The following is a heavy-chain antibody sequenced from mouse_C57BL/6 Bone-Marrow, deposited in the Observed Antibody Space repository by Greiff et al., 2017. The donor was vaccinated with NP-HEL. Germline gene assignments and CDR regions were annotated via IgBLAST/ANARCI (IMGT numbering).Heavy chain of an antibody. CDR2: IDPSDSYT. J-gene: IGHJ1*03. V-gene: IGHV1-59*01. CDR3: ARVPSWYFDV. Sequence: QVQLQQPGAELVRPGTSVKLSCKASGYTFTSYWMHWVKQRPGQGLEWIGVIDPSDSYTNYNQKFKGKATLTVDTSSSTAYMQLSSLTSEDSAVYYCARVPSWYFDVWGTGTTVTVSS. CDR1: GYTFTSYW.